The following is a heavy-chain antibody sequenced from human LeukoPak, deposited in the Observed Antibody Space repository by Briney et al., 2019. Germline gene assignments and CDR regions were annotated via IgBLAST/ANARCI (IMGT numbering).Heavy chain of an antibody. CDR2: IYYSGST. Sequence: SETLSLTCTVFGGSISSYYWSWIRQPPGKGLEWIGYIYYSGSTNYNPSLKSRVTISVDTSKNQFSLKLSSVTAADTAVYYCARGRITIFGVVPDYWGQGTLVTVSS. J-gene: IGHJ4*02. CDR1: GGSISSYY. V-gene: IGHV4-59*01. CDR3: ARGRITIFGVVPDY. D-gene: IGHD3-3*01.